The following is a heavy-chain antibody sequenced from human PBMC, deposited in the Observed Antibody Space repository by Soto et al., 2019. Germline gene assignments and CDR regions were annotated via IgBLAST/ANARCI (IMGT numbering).Heavy chain of an antibody. V-gene: IGHV3-30-3*01. D-gene: IGHD5-18*01. J-gene: IGHJ6*01. CDR2: ISYDGSNK. CDR3: ARVLYLGSYGIYYYYGMEV. Sequence: PGGSLRLSCAASGFTFSSDAMHWVRQAPGKGLEWVAVISYDGSNKYYADSVKGRFTTSRDNSKNTLYLQMNSLRAEDTGVYYCARVLYLGSYGIYYYYGMEVWGQGTTVTVSS. CDR1: GFTFSSDA.